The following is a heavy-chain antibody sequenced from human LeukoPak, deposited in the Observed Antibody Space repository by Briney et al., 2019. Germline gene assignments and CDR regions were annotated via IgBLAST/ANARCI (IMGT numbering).Heavy chain of an antibody. CDR2: IYISGSA. Sequence: PSETLSLTCTVSGGSISSYYWTWVRLPAGKGLERMWRIYISGSANYNPSLQSRVTMSLDTSKNQFSLKLYSVAAADTAVYYCARLHYDFWSGNYYHNWIDPWGQGTLVTVSS. J-gene: IGHJ5*02. CDR1: GGSISSYY. V-gene: IGHV4-4*07. CDR3: ARLHYDFWSGNYYHNWIDP. D-gene: IGHD3-3*01.